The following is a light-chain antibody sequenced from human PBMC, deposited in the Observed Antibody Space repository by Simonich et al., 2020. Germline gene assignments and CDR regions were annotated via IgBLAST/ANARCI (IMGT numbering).Light chain of an antibody. CDR3: MQALQTPLT. CDR1: QSLVHSDGNTY. CDR2: KVS. V-gene: IGKV2-30*02. Sequence: DVVMTQSPLSLPVTLGQPASISCRSSQSLVHSDGNTYLNWFQQRPGQSPRRLIHKVSNRDSGVPDRFSGSGSGTDFTLKISRVEAEDVGVYYCMQALQTPLTFGGGTKVEIK. J-gene: IGKJ4*01.